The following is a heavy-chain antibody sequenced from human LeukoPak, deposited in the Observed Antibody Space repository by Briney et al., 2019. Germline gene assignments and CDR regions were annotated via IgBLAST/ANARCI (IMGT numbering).Heavy chain of an antibody. J-gene: IGHJ4*02. CDR3: ALGMYSSGWRFDY. Sequence: GESLKISCQGSGYSFTTYWIGWVRQMPGEGLEWMGIIYPGDSDTRYSPSFQGQVTISADKSITTAYLQWSSLRASDTAMYYCALGMYSSGWRFDYWGQGTLVTVSP. D-gene: IGHD6-19*01. CDR1: GYSFTTYW. V-gene: IGHV5-51*01. CDR2: IYPGDSDT.